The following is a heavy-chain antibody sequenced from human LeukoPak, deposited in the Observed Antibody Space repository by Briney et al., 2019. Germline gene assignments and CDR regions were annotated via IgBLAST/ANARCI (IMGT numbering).Heavy chain of an antibody. J-gene: IGHJ3*02. CDR3: TTDLYYYDSSPHYEDAFDI. V-gene: IGHV3-15*01. D-gene: IGHD3-22*01. CDR1: GFTFSNAW. CDR2: IKSKTDGGTT. Sequence: NPGGSLRLSCAASGFTFSNAWMSWVRQAPGKGLEWVGRIKSKTDGGTTDYAAPVKGRFTISRDDSKNTLYLQMNSLKTEDTAVYYCTTDLYYYDSSPHYEDAFDIWGQGTMVTVSS.